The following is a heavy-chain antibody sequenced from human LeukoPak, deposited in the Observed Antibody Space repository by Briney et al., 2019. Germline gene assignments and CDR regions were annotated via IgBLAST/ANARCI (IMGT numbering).Heavy chain of an antibody. CDR2: IYTSGST. CDR1: GGSMSTHY. V-gene: IGHV4-4*07. Sequence: PSETLSLTCTVSGGSMSTHYWTWIRQPAGKGLEWIGRIYTSGSTSYNPSLKSRVIMSIDTSKNQFSLKLTSVTAADTAVYYCARTIYYDFWSGFDLYYFDYWGQGTLVTVSS. J-gene: IGHJ4*02. D-gene: IGHD3-3*01. CDR3: ARTIYYDFWSGFDLYYFDY.